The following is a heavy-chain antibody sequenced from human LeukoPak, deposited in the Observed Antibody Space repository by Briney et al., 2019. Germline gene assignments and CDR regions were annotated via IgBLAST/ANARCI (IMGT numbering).Heavy chain of an antibody. CDR3: TTLRGYYVGSGYYLWYFDY. D-gene: IGHD3-22*01. V-gene: IGHV3-15*01. Sequence: GGSLRLSCAASGFTFSNAWMSWVRQAPGKGLEWVGRIKSKTDGGTTDYAAPVKGRFTISRDDSKNTLYLQMNSLHTEDTAVYYCTTLRGYYVGSGYYLWYFDYWGQGTLVTVSS. CDR2: IKSKTDGGTT. CDR1: GFTFSNAW. J-gene: IGHJ4*02.